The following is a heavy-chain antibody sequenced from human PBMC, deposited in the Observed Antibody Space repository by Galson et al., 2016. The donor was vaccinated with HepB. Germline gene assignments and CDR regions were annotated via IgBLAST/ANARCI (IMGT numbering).Heavy chain of an antibody. V-gene: IGHV3-21*01. D-gene: IGHD3-9*01. CDR2: ISTRGVYI. J-gene: IGHJ3*02. CDR3: ARDQGRYSDWSSGGFAI. Sequence: SLRLSCAASGFTFSSYSMNWVRQAPGKGLEWVSSISTRGVYIHYADSVKGRFTISRDNAKNSLYLQMNSLRAEDTALYYCARDQGRYSDWSSGGFAIWGQGTMVTVSS. CDR1: GFTFSSYS.